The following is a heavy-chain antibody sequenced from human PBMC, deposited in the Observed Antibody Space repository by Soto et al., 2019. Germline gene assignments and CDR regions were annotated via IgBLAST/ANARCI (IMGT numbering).Heavy chain of an antibody. CDR1: GYTFTSYG. Sequence: ASVKVSCKASGYTFTSYGISWVRQAPGQGLEWMGWISAYNGNTNYAQKLQGRVTMTTDTSTSTAYMELRSLISDDTAVYYCARIDYDFWSGYYYYGMDVWGQGTPVTVSS. CDR3: ARIDYDFWSGYYYYGMDV. D-gene: IGHD3-3*01. V-gene: IGHV1-18*01. CDR2: ISAYNGNT. J-gene: IGHJ6*02.